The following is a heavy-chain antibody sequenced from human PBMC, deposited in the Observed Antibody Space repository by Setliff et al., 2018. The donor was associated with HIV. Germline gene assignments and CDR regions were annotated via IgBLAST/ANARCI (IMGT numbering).Heavy chain of an antibody. D-gene: IGHD3-3*01. CDR2: ISSISTYI. J-gene: IGHJ4*02. CDR3: AREPRPKFWSGNSPFDY. V-gene: IGHV3-21*01. CDR1: GFAFSGHQ. Sequence: GSLRLSCAASGFAFSGHQSNWVRRAPGKGLEWVSSISSISTYIYYADSVKGRFTISRDNSKNSLYMQMTSLRAEDTAVYYCAREPRPKFWSGNSPFDYWGQGTLVTVSS.